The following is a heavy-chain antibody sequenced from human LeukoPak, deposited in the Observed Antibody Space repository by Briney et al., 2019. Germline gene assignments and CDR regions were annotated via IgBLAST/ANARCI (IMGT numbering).Heavy chain of an antibody. V-gene: IGHV3-74*01. CDR2: FNSDGITT. Sequence: PGGSLRLSCVASGFTFSSYWMHWVRQAPGKGLVWVSRFNSDGITTSYADSVKGRFTISRDNAKNTLYLQMNSLRAEDTAVYYCARVISGTGDYWGQGTLVTVSS. D-gene: IGHD6-13*01. J-gene: IGHJ4*02. CDR1: GFTFSSYW. CDR3: ARVISGTGDY.